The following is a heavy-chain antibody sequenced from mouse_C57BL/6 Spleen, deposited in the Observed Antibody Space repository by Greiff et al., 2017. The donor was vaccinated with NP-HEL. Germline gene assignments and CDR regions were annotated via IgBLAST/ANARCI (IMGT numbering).Heavy chain of an antibody. CDR1: GYTFTSYW. V-gene: IGHV1-59*01. CDR3: ARSNSNYRGYAMDY. D-gene: IGHD2-5*01. Sequence: QVQLQQPGAELVRPGTSVKLSCKASGYTFTSYWMHWVKQRPGQGLEWIGVIDPSDSYTNYNQKFKGKATLTVDTSSSTAYMQLSSLTSEDSAVYYCARSNSNYRGYAMDYWGQGTSVTVSS. J-gene: IGHJ4*01. CDR2: IDPSDSYT.